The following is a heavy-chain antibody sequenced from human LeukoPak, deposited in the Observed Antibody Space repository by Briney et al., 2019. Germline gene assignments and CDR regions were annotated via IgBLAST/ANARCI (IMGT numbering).Heavy chain of an antibody. V-gene: IGHV3-21*01. J-gene: IGHJ4*02. CDR3: ARLKEGLDY. CDR1: GFTFSSYS. CDR2: ISTSSGYM. Sequence: PGGSLRLSCAASGFTFSSYSMNWVRQAPGKGLEWVSSISTSSGYMYYADSVKDRFTISRDNAKNSLYLQMNSLRAEDTAVYYCARLKEGLDYWGQGTLVTVSS.